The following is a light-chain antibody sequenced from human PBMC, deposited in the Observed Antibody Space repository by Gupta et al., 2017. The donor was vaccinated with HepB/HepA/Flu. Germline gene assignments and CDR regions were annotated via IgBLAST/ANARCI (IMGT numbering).Light chain of an antibody. V-gene: IGLV2-14*03. CDR3: SSYTSSSTVV. CDR1: SSDVGGYNY. J-gene: IGLJ2*01. Sequence: QSALTQPASVSGSPGQSITPCTGTSSDVGGYNYVSWHQQHPGKAPKVMIYDVTSRPSGVSTRFSGSKSGNTASLTISGLQAEDEADYYCSSYTSSSTVVFGGGTKLTVL. CDR2: DVT.